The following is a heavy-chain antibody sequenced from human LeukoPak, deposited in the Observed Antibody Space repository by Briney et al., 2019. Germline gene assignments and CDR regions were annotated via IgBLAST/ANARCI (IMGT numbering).Heavy chain of an antibody. CDR1: GFTFSSYA. J-gene: IGHJ4*02. D-gene: IGHD3-16*01. V-gene: IGHV3-23*01. CDR3: AKREGYGSIDY. Sequence: KAGGSLRLSCAASGFTFSSYAMSWVRQAPGKGLEWVSGISGSGDRTYYADFVEGRFTISRDNSKNTLFPQMNSLRAEDTAVYYCAKREGYGSIDYWGQGTLVTVSS. CDR2: ISGSGDRT.